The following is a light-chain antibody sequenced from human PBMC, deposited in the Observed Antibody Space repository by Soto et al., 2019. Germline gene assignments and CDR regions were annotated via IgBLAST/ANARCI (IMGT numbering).Light chain of an antibody. V-gene: IGKV4-1*01. CDR2: WAS. J-gene: IGKJ2*01. Sequence: DIVMTQSPEYLAVSLGVRATISCKSSQSVLYSFNSKSYLAWYQQKAGQPPKLLIFWASTRESGVPDRFSASASARDFSLAISRLHAEYVTVYYCQPYYLTPYAFGQGSKLRMK. CDR1: QSVLYSFNSKSY. CDR3: QPYYLTPYA.